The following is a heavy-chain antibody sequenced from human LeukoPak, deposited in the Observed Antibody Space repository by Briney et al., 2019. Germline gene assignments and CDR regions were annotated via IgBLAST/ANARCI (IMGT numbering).Heavy chain of an antibody. CDR1: GYTFTSYY. J-gene: IGHJ4*02. V-gene: IGHV1-46*01. CDR3: ARDSGSQDVDY. CDR2: INPSGGST. D-gene: IGHD1-26*01. Sequence: ASVKVSCKASGYTFTSYYMHWVRQAPGQGLEWMGIINPSGGSTSYAQKFQGRVTMTRDTSISTAYMELSRLRSDDTAVYYCARDSGSQDVDYWGQGTLVTVSS.